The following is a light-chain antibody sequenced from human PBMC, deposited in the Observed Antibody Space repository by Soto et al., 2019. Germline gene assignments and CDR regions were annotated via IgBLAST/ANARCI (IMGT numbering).Light chain of an antibody. Sequence: QSVLTQPPSASGTPGQRVTISCSGSSSNIGDNPVNWYQQVPGAAPKLLIYINDQRPSGVPDRFSGSKSGTSASLAISGLQPEDEADYYCAAWDDSLNALFGTGTKRTVL. CDR1: SSNIGDNP. CDR3: AAWDDSLNAL. J-gene: IGLJ1*01. V-gene: IGLV1-44*01. CDR2: IND.